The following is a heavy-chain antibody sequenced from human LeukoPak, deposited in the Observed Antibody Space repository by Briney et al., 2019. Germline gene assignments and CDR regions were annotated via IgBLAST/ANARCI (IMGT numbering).Heavy chain of an antibody. D-gene: IGHD3-22*01. CDR1: GFTFDDYG. V-gene: IGHV3-20*04. J-gene: IGHJ4*02. CDR2: SNWDGGST. CDR3: ARGPWNRPYYYDSRILDY. Sequence: GGSLRLSCAASGFTFDDYGMSWVRQAPGKGLEWVSGSNWDGGSTGYADSVKGRFTISRDNAKNSLYLQMNSLRAEDTALYYCARGPWNRPYYYDSRILDYWGQGTLVTVSS.